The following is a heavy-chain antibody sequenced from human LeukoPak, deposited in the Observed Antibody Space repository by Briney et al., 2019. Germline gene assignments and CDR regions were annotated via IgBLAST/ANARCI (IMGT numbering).Heavy chain of an antibody. CDR2: ISSSGGST. J-gene: IGHJ4*02. D-gene: IGHD3-10*01. Sequence: PGGSLRLSCAASGFTFSSYWMSWVRQAPGKGLEYVSVISSSGGSTYYADSVKGRFTISRDNSKNTLYPQMSSLRAEDTALYYCVKDGYYGSGRYHFDYWGQGTLVTVSS. CDR1: GFTFSSYW. CDR3: VKDGYYGSGRYHFDY. V-gene: IGHV3-64D*09.